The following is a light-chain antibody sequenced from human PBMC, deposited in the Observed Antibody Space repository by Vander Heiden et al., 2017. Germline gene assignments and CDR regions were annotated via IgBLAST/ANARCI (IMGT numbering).Light chain of an antibody. CDR3: QQDNSYPPT. J-gene: IGKJ4*01. CDR2: KAS. Sequence: DIQVPQSPSTLSASVGDRVTITCRASQGISNWLTWYQQKPGKAPKLLIYKASSLEIGVPSRFSGSGSGTDFTLTISSLQPDDFATYYCQQDNSYPPTFGGRTKVEIK. V-gene: IGKV1-5*03. CDR1: QGISNW.